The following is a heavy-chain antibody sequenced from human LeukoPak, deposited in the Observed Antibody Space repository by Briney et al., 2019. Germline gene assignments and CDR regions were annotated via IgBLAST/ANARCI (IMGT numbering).Heavy chain of an antibody. CDR3: AREFPIAAAGHFDY. Sequence: SETLSLTCTVSGGSISSYYWSWIRQPPGKGLEWIGYIYYSGSTNYYPSLKSRVTISVDTSKNQFSLKLSSVTAADTAVYYCAREFPIAAAGHFDYWGQGTLVTVSS. V-gene: IGHV4-59*12. CDR2: IYYSGST. CDR1: GGSISSYY. J-gene: IGHJ4*02. D-gene: IGHD6-13*01.